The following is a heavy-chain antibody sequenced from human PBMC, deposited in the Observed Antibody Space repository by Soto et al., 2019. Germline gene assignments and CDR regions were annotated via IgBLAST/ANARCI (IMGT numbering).Heavy chain of an antibody. CDR2: ISYDGSDQ. Sequence: GRSLILSCAASGFPFSSYAMHWVRQAPGKGLEWVAAISYDGSDQYYADSVKGRFTISRDHSKNTLFPQMNSLKADDTAMYYCAKDLMPGAASWQECVHYWGEGTLGTVSS. CDR1: GFPFSSYA. CDR3: AKDLMPGAASWQECVHY. J-gene: IGHJ4*02. V-gene: IGHV3-30-3*01. D-gene: IGHD6-13*01.